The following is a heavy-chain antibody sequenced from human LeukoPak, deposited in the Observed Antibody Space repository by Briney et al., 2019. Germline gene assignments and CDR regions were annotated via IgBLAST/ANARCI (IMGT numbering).Heavy chain of an antibody. J-gene: IGHJ3*02. CDR1: GFTFSSYA. V-gene: IGHV3-23*01. Sequence: PGGSLRLSCAASGFTFSSYAMSWVRQAPGKGLEWVSAISGSGGSTYYADSVKGRFTISRDNSKNTLYLQMNSLRAEDTAVYYCAKEMSWGGKSRSAFDIWGQGTMVTVSS. CDR3: AKEMSWGGKSRSAFDI. CDR2: ISGSGGST. D-gene: IGHD4-23*01.